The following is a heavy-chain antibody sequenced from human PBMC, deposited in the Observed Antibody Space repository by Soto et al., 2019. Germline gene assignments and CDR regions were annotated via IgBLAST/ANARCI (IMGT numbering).Heavy chain of an antibody. J-gene: IGHJ4*02. CDR2: IRGKAYGGTT. V-gene: IGHV3-49*03. CDR3: TRGGAGWELRPDDFDY. Sequence: SAVNFVVYCRTWFRQKTGKRLEWVGFIRGKAYGGTTEYAASVQGRFTISRDDSKSIAYLQMNSLKTEDTAVYYCTRGGAGWELRPDDFDYWGQGTLVTGSS. D-gene: IGHD1-26*01. CDR1: AVNFVVYC.